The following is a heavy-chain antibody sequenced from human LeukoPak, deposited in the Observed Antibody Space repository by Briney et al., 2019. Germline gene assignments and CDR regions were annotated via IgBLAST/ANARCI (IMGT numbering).Heavy chain of an antibody. Sequence: PGGSLRLSCAASGFTFSSYEMNWVRQAPGKGLEWVSYISSTGYTIYYADSVKGRFTISRDNAKNSLYLQMNSLRDEGTAVYYCARRRGGWLDPWGQGTLVTVSS. CDR2: ISSTGYTI. CDR1: GFTFSSYE. D-gene: IGHD3-16*01. J-gene: IGHJ5*02. CDR3: ARRRGGWLDP. V-gene: IGHV3-48*03.